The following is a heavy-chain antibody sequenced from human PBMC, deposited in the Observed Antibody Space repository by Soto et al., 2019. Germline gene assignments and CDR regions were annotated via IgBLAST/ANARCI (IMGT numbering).Heavy chain of an antibody. CDR2: IKQDGSEK. CDR3: VRDGHSAGFDI. J-gene: IGHJ3*02. Sequence: GGSLRLSCAASGFTFSYYMSWVRQPPGKGLEWVANIKQDGSEKYYVDSVNGRFTISRDNAKNSLYLQMNSLRAEDTAVYYCVRDGHSAGFDIWGQGTMVTVSS. V-gene: IGHV3-7*01. CDR1: GFTFSYY.